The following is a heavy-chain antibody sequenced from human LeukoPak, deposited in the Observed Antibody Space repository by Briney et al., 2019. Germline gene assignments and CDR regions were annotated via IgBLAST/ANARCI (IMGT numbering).Heavy chain of an antibody. CDR3: AELGITMIGGV. J-gene: IGHJ6*04. CDR1: GFTFSSYS. Sequence: GGSLRLSCAASGFTFSSYSMNWVRQAPGKGLEWVSSISTSSSTIYYADSVKGRFTISRDNAKNSLYLQMNSLRAEDTAVYYCAELGITMIGGVWGKGTTVTISS. D-gene: IGHD3-10*02. CDR2: ISTSSSTI. V-gene: IGHV3-48*04.